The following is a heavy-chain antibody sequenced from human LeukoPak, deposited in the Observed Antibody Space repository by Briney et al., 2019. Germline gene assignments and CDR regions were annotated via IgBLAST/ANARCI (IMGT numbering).Heavy chain of an antibody. J-gene: IGHJ4*02. CDR3: ARYGSETDY. CDR2: IYYSGRT. V-gene: IGHV4-31*11. CDR1: GGSISSGDYY. Sequence: PSETLSLTCAVSGGSISSGDYYWSWIRQHPGKGLEWIGYIYYSGRTYYNPSLKSRVTISVDTSKNQFSLKLSSVTAADTAVYYCARYGSETDYWGQGTLVTVSS. D-gene: IGHD3-10*01.